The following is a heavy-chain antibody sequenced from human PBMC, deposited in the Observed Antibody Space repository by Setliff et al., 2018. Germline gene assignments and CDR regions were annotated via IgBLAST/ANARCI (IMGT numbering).Heavy chain of an antibody. CDR3: ARHATYYYGSGNLPFDS. V-gene: IGHV4-61*09. CDR2: IMPGRDT. D-gene: IGHD3-10*01. Sequence: SETLSLTCSVSGDSISSGNFYWTWIRQPAGKGLEWIGEIMPGRDTLYSPSLESRLTITIDTSKSQFSLKLSSGTAADTAVYYCARHATYYYGSGNLPFDSWGQGTLVTVSS. CDR1: GDSISSGNFY. J-gene: IGHJ4*02.